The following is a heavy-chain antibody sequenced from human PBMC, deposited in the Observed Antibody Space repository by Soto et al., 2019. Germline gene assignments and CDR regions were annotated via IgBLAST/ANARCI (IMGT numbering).Heavy chain of an antibody. CDR3: AKGRQDCSGGSCYPDNFDY. J-gene: IGHJ4*02. CDR2: ISGSGGST. D-gene: IGHD2-15*01. Sequence: EVQLLESGGGLVQPGGSLRLSCAASGFTFSSYAMSWVRQAPGKGLEWVSAISGSGGSTYYADSVKGRFTISRDNSKNTLYLQMNSLRAEDTAVYYCAKGRQDCSGGSCYPDNFDYWGQGTLVTVSS. V-gene: IGHV3-23*01. CDR1: GFTFSSYA.